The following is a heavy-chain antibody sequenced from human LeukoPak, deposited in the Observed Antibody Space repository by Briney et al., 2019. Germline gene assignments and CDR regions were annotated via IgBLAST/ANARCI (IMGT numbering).Heavy chain of an antibody. CDR3: ARVDIVVVPAAIVGSGYYYYYMDV. CDR2: IKQEGSEK. J-gene: IGHJ6*03. D-gene: IGHD2-2*02. CDR1: GFTFSSYW. V-gene: IGHV3-7*01. Sequence: GGSLRLSCAASGFTFSSYWMSWVRQAPGKGLEWVANIKQEGSEKYYVDSVKGRFTISRDNAKNSLYLQMNSLRAEDTAVYYCARVDIVVVPAAIVGSGYYYYYMDVWGKGTTVTVSS.